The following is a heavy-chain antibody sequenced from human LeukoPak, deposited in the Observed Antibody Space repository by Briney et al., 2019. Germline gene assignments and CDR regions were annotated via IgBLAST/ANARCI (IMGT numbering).Heavy chain of an antibody. Sequence: GGSLRLSCAASGFTFSSYSLNWVRQAPGKGLEWVSYISHTGSTMSYADSVKGRFTISRDNARNSLYLQMNSLRAEDTAVYYCAIPPLSGTGSSRPLAGMDVWGQGTTVTVSS. CDR2: ISHTGSTM. J-gene: IGHJ6*02. CDR1: GFTFSSYS. V-gene: IGHV3-48*04. CDR3: AIPPLSGTGSSRPLAGMDV. D-gene: IGHD3-10*01.